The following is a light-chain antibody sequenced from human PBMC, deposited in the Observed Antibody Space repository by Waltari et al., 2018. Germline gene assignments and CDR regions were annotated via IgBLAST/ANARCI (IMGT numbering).Light chain of an antibody. CDR1: QSIGSY. Sequence: EIVLTQSPATLSLSPGDTATLSCRASQSIGSYLAWYQQKPGQPPKLLIYDASNRATGVPARFRGSGSGTDFTHIISSLEAEDFAVYYCQQRSNWTPHTFGQGARLEIK. CDR2: DAS. V-gene: IGKV3-11*01. CDR3: QQRSNWTPHT. J-gene: IGKJ2*01.